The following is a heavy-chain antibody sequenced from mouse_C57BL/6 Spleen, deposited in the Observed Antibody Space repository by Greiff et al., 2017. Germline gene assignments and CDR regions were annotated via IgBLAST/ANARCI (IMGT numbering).Heavy chain of an antibody. Sequence: QVQLQQSGAELVKPGASVKLSCKASGYTFTSYWMQWVKQRPGQGLEWIGEIDPSDSYTNYNQKFKGKATLTVDTSSSTAYMQLSSLTSEDSAVYYCARSFGSSCAYWGQGTLVTVSA. CDR3: ARSFGSSCAY. CDR1: GYTFTSYW. V-gene: IGHV1-50*01. J-gene: IGHJ3*01. D-gene: IGHD1-1*01. CDR2: IDPSDSYT.